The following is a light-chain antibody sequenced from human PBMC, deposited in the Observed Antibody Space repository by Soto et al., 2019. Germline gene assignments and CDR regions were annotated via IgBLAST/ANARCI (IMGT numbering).Light chain of an antibody. CDR3: QQYDKLPYT. V-gene: IGKV1-33*01. Sequence: DIQMTQSPSSLSASVGDRVSITCQARQDISNYLNWYQQKPGKAPKLLIYDASNLEAGVPSTFSGSGSGTDFTLTISSLQPEDIGTYYCQQYDKLPYTFGQGTRLEIK. J-gene: IGKJ2*01. CDR2: DAS. CDR1: QDISNY.